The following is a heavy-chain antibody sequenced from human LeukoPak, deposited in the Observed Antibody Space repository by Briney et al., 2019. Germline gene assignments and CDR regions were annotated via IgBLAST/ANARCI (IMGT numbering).Heavy chain of an antibody. V-gene: IGHV1-8*01. J-gene: IGHJ4*02. CDR3: AREGPYYDILTGYNMFDY. Sequence: ASVKVSCKASGYTFTNYDINWVRQATGQGLEWMGWMNPNSGNTGYALKFQGRVTMTRNTSISTAYMELSSLRSEDTAVYYCAREGPYYDILTGYNMFDYWGQGTLVTVSS. CDR2: MNPNSGNT. CDR1: GYTFTNYD. D-gene: IGHD3-9*01.